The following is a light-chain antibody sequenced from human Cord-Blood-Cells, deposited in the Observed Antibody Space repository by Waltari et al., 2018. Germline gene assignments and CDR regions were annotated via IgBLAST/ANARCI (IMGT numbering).Light chain of an antibody. V-gene: IGLV2-23*01. CDR3: CSDACSSTWV. CDR2: EGS. CDR1: SSVVGTYTL. J-gene: IGLJ3*02. Sequence: QSTLTQPASVSGAPGQSVTISCTGTSSVVGTYTLVAWYQQQPGNAPKLMIYEGSKLPSWVSNRFSGVKSGNTAALTIAGLRAEDEADYYCCSDACSSTWVCGGGTKLTGL.